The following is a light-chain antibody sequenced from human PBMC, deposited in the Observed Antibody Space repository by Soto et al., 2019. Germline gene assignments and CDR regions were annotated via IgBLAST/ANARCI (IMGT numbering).Light chain of an antibody. CDR3: HQRQSWPRT. J-gene: IGKJ1*01. CDR1: QSVSSSY. CDR2: GAS. V-gene: IGKV3-20*01. Sequence: EIVLTQSPGTLSLSPGERATLSCRASQSVSSSYLAWYQQKPGQAPRLLIYGASSRATGIPDRFSGSGSGTDSTLTISRLEPEDFAVYYCHQRQSWPRTFGQGTKVDIK.